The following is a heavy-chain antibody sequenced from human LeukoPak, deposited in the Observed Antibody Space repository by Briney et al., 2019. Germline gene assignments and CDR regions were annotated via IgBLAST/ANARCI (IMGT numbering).Heavy chain of an antibody. V-gene: IGHV4-34*01. CDR3: ARGDYCSGGSCYSPPFDY. J-gene: IGHJ4*02. CDR1: GGSFSGYY. D-gene: IGHD2-15*01. Sequence: SETLSLTCAVYGGSFSGYYWSWTRQPPGKGLEWIGEINHSGSTNYNPSLKSRVTISVDTSKNQFSLKLSSVTAADTAVYYCARGDYCSGGSCYSPPFDYWGQGTLVTVSS. CDR2: INHSGST.